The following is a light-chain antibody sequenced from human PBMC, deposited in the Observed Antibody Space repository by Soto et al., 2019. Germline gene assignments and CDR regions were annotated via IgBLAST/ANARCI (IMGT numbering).Light chain of an antibody. Sequence: SQSISTWLAWYQQKPGKAPNLLIYDASILESGVPSRFSGSGSGTEFTLAISSLQPDDFATYYCQQYNSYSWTFGLGTKVDIK. CDR1: QSISTW. J-gene: IGKJ1*01. V-gene: IGKV1-5*01. CDR3: QQYNSYSWT. CDR2: DAS.